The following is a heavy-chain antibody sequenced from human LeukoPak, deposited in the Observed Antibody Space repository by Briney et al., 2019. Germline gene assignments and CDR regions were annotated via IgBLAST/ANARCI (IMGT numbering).Heavy chain of an antibody. Sequence: GGSLRLSCVASGFTFSNYAMSWVRQAPGKGLECVSAITGSGTNRYYADSLKGRFTTSRDNSKNTVFLQMNSLRHEDTAIYYCVIWGDYDVLTGYYVPDYWGQGTLVTVAS. D-gene: IGHD3-9*01. CDR1: GFTFSNYA. CDR2: ITGSGTNR. CDR3: VIWGDYDVLTGYYVPDY. J-gene: IGHJ4*02. V-gene: IGHV3-23*01.